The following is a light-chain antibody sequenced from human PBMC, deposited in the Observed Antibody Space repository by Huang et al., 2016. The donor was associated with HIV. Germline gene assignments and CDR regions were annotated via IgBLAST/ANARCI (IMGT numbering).Light chain of an antibody. CDR1: QGVGNY. J-gene: IGKJ5*01. CDR2: DSS. Sequence: EVVLTQSPVTLSLSPGERASLSCWAGQGVGNYLAWYQQKPGQPPRLIIYDSSNRATGVPGRFSGSGSGTDSTLTISSLEPEDFAVYYCQQRNSWPPTFGQGTRLEIK. V-gene: IGKV3-11*01. CDR3: QQRNSWPPT.